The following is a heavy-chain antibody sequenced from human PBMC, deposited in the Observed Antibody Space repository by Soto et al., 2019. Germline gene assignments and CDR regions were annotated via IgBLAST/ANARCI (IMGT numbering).Heavy chain of an antibody. CDR2: ISSNEGST. CDR3: ARGGLYIAVAGRTFDY. Sequence: EVQLVESGGGLVQPGGSLRLSCAASGFTFSSYAMHWARQAPGKGLEYVSAISSNEGSTYYANSVKGRFTISRDNSKNTLYLQMGSLRTEDMAVYYCARGGLYIAVAGRTFDYWGQGTLVTVSS. D-gene: IGHD6-19*01. V-gene: IGHV3-64*01. J-gene: IGHJ4*02. CDR1: GFTFSSYA.